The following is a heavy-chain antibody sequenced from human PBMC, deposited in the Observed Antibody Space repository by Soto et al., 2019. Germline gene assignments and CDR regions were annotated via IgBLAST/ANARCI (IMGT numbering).Heavy chain of an antibody. CDR2: IKQDGSEK. CDR1: GFTFSSYW. J-gene: IGHJ6*02. CDR3: ARGSSTILVVVISVPTFGMDV. Sequence: PGGSLRLSCAASGFTFSSYWMSWVRQAPGKGLEWVANIKQDGSEKYYVDSVKGRFTISRDNAKNSLYLQMNSLRAEDTAVYYCARGSSTILVVVISVPTFGMDVWGQGTTVTVSS. D-gene: IGHD3-3*01. V-gene: IGHV3-7*01.